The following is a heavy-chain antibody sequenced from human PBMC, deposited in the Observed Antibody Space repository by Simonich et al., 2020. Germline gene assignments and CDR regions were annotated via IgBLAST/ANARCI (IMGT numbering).Heavy chain of an antibody. V-gene: IGHV3-21*01. CDR2: ISSSSSYI. CDR3: AGGVYCSSTSCSTYYYYGMDV. CDR1: GFTFSSYS. D-gene: IGHD2-2*01. J-gene: IGHJ6*02. Sequence: EVQLVESGGGLVKPGGSLRLSCAASGFTFSSYSMNWVRQAQGKGLEWVSSISSSSSYIYYADSVKGRFTISRDNAKNSLYLQKNSLRAEDTAVYYCAGGVYCSSTSCSTYYYYGMDVWGQGTTVTVSS.